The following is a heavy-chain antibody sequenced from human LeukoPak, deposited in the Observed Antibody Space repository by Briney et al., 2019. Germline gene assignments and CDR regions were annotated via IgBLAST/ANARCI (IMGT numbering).Heavy chain of an antibody. D-gene: IGHD2-15*01. CDR1: GGSFSGYY. Sequence: PSETLSLTCAVYGGSFSGYYWSWIRQPPGKGLEWIVEINHSGSTNNNPSLKSRVTISVDTSKNQFSLKLSSVTAADTAVYYCARGGPVVVVVAATGDDYWGQGTLVTVSS. CDR2: INHSGST. J-gene: IGHJ4*02. V-gene: IGHV4-34*01. CDR3: ARGGPVVVVVAATGDDY.